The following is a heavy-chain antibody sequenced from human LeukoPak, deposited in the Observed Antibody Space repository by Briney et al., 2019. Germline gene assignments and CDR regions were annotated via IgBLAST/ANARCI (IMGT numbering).Heavy chain of an antibody. D-gene: IGHD6-19*01. CDR2: INAGNGNT. CDR1: GYTFTNYY. Sequence: ASVKVSCKASGYTFTNYYMHWVRQAPGQGLEWMGWINAGNGNTKYSQKFQGRVTITRDTSASTAYMELSSLRSEDTAVYYCARDDAVAGTEFYWGQGTLVTVSS. CDR3: ARDDAVAGTEFY. V-gene: IGHV1-3*01. J-gene: IGHJ4*02.